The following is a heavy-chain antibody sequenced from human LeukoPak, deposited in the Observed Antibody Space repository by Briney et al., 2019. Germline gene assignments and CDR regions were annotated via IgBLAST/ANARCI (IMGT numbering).Heavy chain of an antibody. CDR1: GFTFSSYA. V-gene: IGHV3-23*01. Sequence: PGGSLRLSCAASGFTFSSYAMSWVRQAPGKGLEWVSGISGSGGNTYYADSVKGRFTISRDNSKNTLYLQMNSLGAEDTALYYCAKYDSSSYNYINFDYWGQGTLVTVSS. J-gene: IGHJ4*02. CDR3: AKYDSSSYNYINFDY. D-gene: IGHD3-22*01. CDR2: ISGSGGNT.